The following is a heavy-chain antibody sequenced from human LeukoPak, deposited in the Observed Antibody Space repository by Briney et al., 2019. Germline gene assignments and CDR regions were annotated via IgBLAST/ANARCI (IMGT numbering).Heavy chain of an antibody. CDR1: GFTFSSYA. CDR3: AKGGELLRAFDY. Sequence: GGSLRLSCAASGFTFSSYAMSWVRQAPGKRLEWVSAISGSGGSTYYADSVKGRFTISRDNSKNTLYLQMNSLRAEDTAVYYCAKGGELLRAFDYWGQGTLVTVSS. D-gene: IGHD1-26*01. CDR2: ISGSGGST. V-gene: IGHV3-23*01. J-gene: IGHJ4*02.